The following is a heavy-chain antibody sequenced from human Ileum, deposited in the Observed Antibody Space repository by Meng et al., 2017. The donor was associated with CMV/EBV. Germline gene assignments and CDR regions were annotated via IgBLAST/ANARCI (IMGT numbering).Heavy chain of an antibody. CDR3: VKTTRSPYS. Sequence: GESLKISCAASGFAFSSNVMNWVRRAPGKGLEWVSSIGGSGDLTWYADSVRGRFTISRDNSKNTVFLHMNSLRADDMAVYFCVKTTRSPYSWGQGTLVTVSS. CDR1: GFAFSSNV. J-gene: IGHJ4*02. V-gene: IGHV3-23*01. CDR2: IGGSGDLT. D-gene: IGHD1-14*01.